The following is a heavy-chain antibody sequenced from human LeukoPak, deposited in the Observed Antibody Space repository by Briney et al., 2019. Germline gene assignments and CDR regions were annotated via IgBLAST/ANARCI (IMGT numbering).Heavy chain of an antibody. CDR3: ARAGLAYDSSGYYLRDDAFDI. CDR2: IGTAGDT. Sequence: GGSLRLSYAASGFTFSSYDMHWVRQATGKGLEWVSAIGTAGDTYYPGSVKGRFTISRENAKNSLYLQMNSLRAGDTAVYYCARAGLAYDSSGYYLRDDAFDIWGQGTMVTVSS. J-gene: IGHJ3*02. V-gene: IGHV3-13*01. CDR1: GFTFSSYD. D-gene: IGHD3-22*01.